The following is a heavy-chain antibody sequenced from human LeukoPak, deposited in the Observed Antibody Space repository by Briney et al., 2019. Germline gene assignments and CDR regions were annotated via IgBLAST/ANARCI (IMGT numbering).Heavy chain of an antibody. D-gene: IGHD2-2*01. J-gene: IGHJ4*02. CDR3: AKSPDIVVVPAAMHY. CDR1: GFTFDDYA. CDR2: ISWNSGSI. Sequence: GRSLRLSCAASGFTFDDYAMHWVRQAPGKGLEWVSGISWNSGSIGYADSVKGRFTISRDNAKNSLYLQMNSLRAEDTVLYYCAKSPDIVVVPAAMHYWGQGTLVTVSS. V-gene: IGHV3-9*01.